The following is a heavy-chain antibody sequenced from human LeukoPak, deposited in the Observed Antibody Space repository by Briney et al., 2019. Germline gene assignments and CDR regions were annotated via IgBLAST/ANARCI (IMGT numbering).Heavy chain of an antibody. V-gene: IGHV3-23*01. J-gene: IGHJ3*02. CDR2: ISGSGGST. CDR1: GFTFSSYA. CDR3: AKDVQDIVVVPAAIPYDAFDI. D-gene: IGHD2-2*01. Sequence: GGSLRLSCAASGFTFSSYAMSWVRQAPGKGLEWVSAISGSGGSTYYADSVKGRFTISRDNSKNTLYLQMNSLRAEDTAVYYCAKDVQDIVVVPAAIPYDAFDIWGQGTMVTVSS.